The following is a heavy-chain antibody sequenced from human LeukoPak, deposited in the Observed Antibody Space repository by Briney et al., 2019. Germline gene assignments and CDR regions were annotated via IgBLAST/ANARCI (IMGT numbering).Heavy chain of an antibody. CDR3: AKDLAVADY. D-gene: IGHD6-19*01. Sequence: GGSLRLSCVASGFTFTKCAMSWIRQAPGKGLEWVAIITATGDTAYYADSVKGRFTISRDNSRNTVYMQMDSLRAEDTAVYYCAKDLAVADYWGQGTLVTVSS. J-gene: IGHJ4*02. CDR1: GFTFTKCA. V-gene: IGHV3-23*01. CDR2: ITATGDTA.